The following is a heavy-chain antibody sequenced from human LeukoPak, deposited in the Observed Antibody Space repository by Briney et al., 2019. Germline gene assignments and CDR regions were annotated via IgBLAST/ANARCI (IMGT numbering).Heavy chain of an antibody. CDR2: ISSGSSYT. CDR3: ARGTGYSSGKLAY. Sequence: GGSLRLSCAASGFTFSDYYMSWIRQAPGKGLEWVSYISSGSSYTNSADSVKGRCTVSRDNAKHSLYLQMNSLRVEDTAVYYCARGTGYSSGKLAYWGQGTLVTVSS. D-gene: IGHD6-19*01. J-gene: IGHJ4*02. V-gene: IGHV3-11*05. CDR1: GFTFSDYY.